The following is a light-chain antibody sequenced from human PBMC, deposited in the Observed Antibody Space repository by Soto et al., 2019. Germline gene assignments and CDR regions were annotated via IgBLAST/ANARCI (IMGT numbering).Light chain of an antibody. Sequence: QSVLTQPASVSGSPGQSITISCTGTSSDVGGYNYVSWYQQHPGKAPKLIIYEVSNRPSGVSNRFSGSKSGNTASLTISGLQAEDEAVYYCNSYTSKSTGVFGTATKLTVL. V-gene: IGLV2-14*01. CDR2: EVS. CDR1: SSDVGGYNY. CDR3: NSYTSKSTGV. J-gene: IGLJ1*01.